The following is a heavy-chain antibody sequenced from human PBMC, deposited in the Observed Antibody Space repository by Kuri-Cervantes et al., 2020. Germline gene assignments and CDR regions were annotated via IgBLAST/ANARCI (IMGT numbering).Heavy chain of an antibody. D-gene: IGHD3-10*01. CDR1: GGSISSYY. CDR3: ARLAYYYGSGSYSRYFDY. CDR2: IYYSGST. V-gene: IGHV4-59*05. Sequence: GSLRLSCTVSGGSISSYYWSWIRQPPGKGPEWIGSIYYSGSTYYNPSLKSRVTISVDTSKNQFSLKLSSVTAADTAVYYCARLAYYYGSGSYSRYFDYWGQGTLVTVSS. J-gene: IGHJ4*02.